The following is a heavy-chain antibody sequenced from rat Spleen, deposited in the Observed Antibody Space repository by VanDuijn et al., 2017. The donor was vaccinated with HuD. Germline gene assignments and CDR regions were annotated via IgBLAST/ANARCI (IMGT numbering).Heavy chain of an antibody. CDR2: ITTTGGSI. CDR1: GFTFSTYW. CDR3: TRVDSSYGWFAY. V-gene: IGHV5-31*01. Sequence: VQLVESGGGLVQPGRSLKLSCLASGFTFSTYWMYWTRQAPGKGLEWVASITTTGGSIYYPDSVKGRFTISRDNAQNTLYLQMNSLRSEETDTYYCTRVDSSYGWFAYWGQGTLVTVSS. D-gene: IGHD1-8*01. J-gene: IGHJ3*01.